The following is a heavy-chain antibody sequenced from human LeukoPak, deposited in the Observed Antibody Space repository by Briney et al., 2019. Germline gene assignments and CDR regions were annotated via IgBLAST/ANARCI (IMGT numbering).Heavy chain of an antibody. Sequence: GGSLRLSCAASGFTFSTYYMHWVRHAPGKGLVWVSRINGDGSRTDYVDSVKGRFTISRDNSKNTLYLQMNSLRAEDTAVYYCAKSCGAYCGGDHYYFDYWGQGTLVTVSS. J-gene: IGHJ4*02. V-gene: IGHV3-74*01. D-gene: IGHD2-21*02. CDR3: AKSCGAYCGGDHYYFDY. CDR1: GFTFSTYY. CDR2: INGDGSRT.